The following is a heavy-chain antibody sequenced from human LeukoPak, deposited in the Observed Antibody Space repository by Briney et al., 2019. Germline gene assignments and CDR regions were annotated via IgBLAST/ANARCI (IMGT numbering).Heavy chain of an antibody. D-gene: IGHD5-18*01. J-gene: IGHJ4*02. CDR2: IYYSGST. V-gene: IGHV4-59*01. CDR3: ARGSGYSYGYIDY. Sequence: TSETLSLTCTVSGGSISSYSWTWIRQPPGKGLEWIGYIYYSGSTNYNPSLKSRVTISADTSKNQFSLRLSSVAAADTAVYYCARGSGYSYGYIDYWGQGTLVTVSS. CDR1: GGSISSYS.